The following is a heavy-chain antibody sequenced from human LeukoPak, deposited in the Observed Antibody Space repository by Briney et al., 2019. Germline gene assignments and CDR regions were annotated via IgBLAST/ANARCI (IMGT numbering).Heavy chain of an antibody. V-gene: IGHV3-23*01. CDR2: ISGSGGST. Sequence: HPGGSLRLSCAASGFTFSSYAMSWVRQAPGKGLEWVSAISGSGGSTYYADSVKGRFTISRDNSKNTLYLQMNSLRAVDTAVYYCAKLGGYSSSWSYYYYYYMDVWGKGTTVTVSS. CDR1: GFTFSSYA. D-gene: IGHD6-13*01. CDR3: AKLGGYSSSWSYYYYYYMDV. J-gene: IGHJ6*03.